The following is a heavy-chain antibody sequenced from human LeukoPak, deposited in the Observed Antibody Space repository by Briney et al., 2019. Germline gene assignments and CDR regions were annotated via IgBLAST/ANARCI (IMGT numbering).Heavy chain of an antibody. CDR2: IYYSGST. D-gene: IGHD2-21*02. CDR1: GGSISSSSYY. V-gene: IGHV4-39*07. CDR3: ARVKGVVTAILDY. J-gene: IGHJ4*02. Sequence: PSETLSLTCTVSGGSISSSSYYWGWIRQPPGKGLEWIGSIYYSGSTYYNPSLKSRVTIPVDTSKNQFSLKLISVTAADTAVYYCARVKGVVTAILDYWGQGTLVTVSS.